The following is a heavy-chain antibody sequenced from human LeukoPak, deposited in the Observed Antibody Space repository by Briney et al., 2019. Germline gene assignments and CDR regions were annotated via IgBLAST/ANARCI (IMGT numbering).Heavy chain of an antibody. CDR3: ARRSSRRYYYDSSGYNYEDAFDI. CDR1: GYSFTSYW. CDR2: IYPGDSNT. D-gene: IGHD3-22*01. J-gene: IGHJ3*02. V-gene: IGHV5-51*01. Sequence: GESLKISCKGSGYSFTSYWIGWVRQMPGKGLEWMGIIYPGDSNTRYSPSFQGQVTISADKSISTAYLQWSSLKASDTAMYYCARRSSRRYYYDSSGYNYEDAFDIWGQGTMVTVSS.